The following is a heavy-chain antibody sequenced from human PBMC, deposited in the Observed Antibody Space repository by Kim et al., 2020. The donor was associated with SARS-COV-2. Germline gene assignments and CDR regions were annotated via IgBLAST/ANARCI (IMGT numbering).Heavy chain of an antibody. CDR1: GYTFTNYA. V-gene: IGHV1-3*01. D-gene: IGHD1-26*01. CDR3: ARDKLGASSFDY. J-gene: IGHJ4*02. CDR2: INAGNGNT. Sequence: ASVKVSCKASGYTFTNYAMHWVRQAPGQRLEWMGWINAGNGNTKYSQKFQDRVTITRDTSASTAYMELSSLRSEDTAVYYCARDKLGASSFDYWGQGTLVTVSS.